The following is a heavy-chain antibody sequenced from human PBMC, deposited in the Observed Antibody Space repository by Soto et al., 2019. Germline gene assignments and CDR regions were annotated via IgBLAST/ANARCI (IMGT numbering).Heavy chain of an antibody. V-gene: IGHV6-1*01. CDR3: AGTTSHQWYYMDV. CDR1: GDSGSSNRAA. CDR2: TYYRSRWYN. J-gene: IGHJ6*03. D-gene: IGHD1-7*01. Sequence: SQTLSLTCAISGDSGSSNRAAWNWIRQSPSRGLEWLGRTYYRSRWYNDYAVSVRSRITVNPDTSKNQFSLQLTSVTPEDTAVYYCAGTTSHQWYYMDVWGKGTTVTVSS.